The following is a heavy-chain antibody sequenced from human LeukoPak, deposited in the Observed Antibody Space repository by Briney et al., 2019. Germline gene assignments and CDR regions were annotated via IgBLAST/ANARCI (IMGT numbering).Heavy chain of an antibody. D-gene: IGHD3-22*01. V-gene: IGHV1-18*04. CDR3: ASTRGPVVQDAFDI. J-gene: IGHJ3*02. CDR2: ISAYNGNT. CDR1: GYTFTGYY. Sequence: GASVKVSCKASGYTFTGYYMHWVRQAPGQGLEWMGWISAYNGNTNYAQKLQGRVTMTTDTSTSTAYMELRSLRSDDTAVYYCASTRGPVVQDAFDIWGQGTMVTVSS.